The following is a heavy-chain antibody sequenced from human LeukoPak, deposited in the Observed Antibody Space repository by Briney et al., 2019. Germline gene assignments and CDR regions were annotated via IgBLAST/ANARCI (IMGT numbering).Heavy chain of an antibody. CDR3: AKAGGSGNYYNSFDY. V-gene: IGHV3-9*03. CDR2: ISWNSGSI. J-gene: IGHJ4*02. Sequence: SGGSLRLSCAASGFTFSSYAMSWVRQAPGKGLEWVSAISWNSGSIDYADSVKGRFTIPRDNAKNSLYLQMNSLRAEDMALYYCAKAGGSGNYYNSFDYWGQGTLVTVSS. CDR1: GFTFSSYA. D-gene: IGHD3-10*01.